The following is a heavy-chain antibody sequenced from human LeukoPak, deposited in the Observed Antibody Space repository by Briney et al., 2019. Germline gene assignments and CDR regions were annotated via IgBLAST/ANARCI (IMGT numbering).Heavy chain of an antibody. CDR2: IKQDGSEI. CDR3: AITNDLDAFDI. J-gene: IGHJ3*02. Sequence: GGSLRLSCAASGFTFSSYWMNWVRQAPGKGLEWVANIKQDGSEIYYVDSVKGRFTISRDNAKNSLYLQMNSLRAEDTAVYYCAITNDLDAFDIWGQGTMVTVSS. V-gene: IGHV3-7*01. CDR1: GFTFSSYW.